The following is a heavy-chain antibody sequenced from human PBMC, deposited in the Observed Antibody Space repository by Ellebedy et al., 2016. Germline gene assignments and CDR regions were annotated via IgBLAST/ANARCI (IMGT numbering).Heavy chain of an antibody. CDR3: ARAAGGIAAAGEWFDY. D-gene: IGHD6-13*01. J-gene: IGHJ4*02. CDR2: MNPNSGNT. V-gene: IGHV1-8*01. Sequence: ASVKVSCXASGYTFTSYDINWVRQATGQGLEWMGWMNPNSGNTGYAQKFQGRVTMTRDTSISTAYMELSRLRSDDTAVYYCARAAGGIAAAGEWFDYWGQGTLVTVSS. CDR1: GYTFTSYD.